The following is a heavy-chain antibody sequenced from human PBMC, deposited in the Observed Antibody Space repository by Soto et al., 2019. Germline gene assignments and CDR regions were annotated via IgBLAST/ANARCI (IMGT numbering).Heavy chain of an antibody. J-gene: IGHJ6*02. CDR1: GYSISSGYY. CDR2: VHHSGIT. D-gene: IGHD3-10*01. CDR3: ARAGDTMIRGVIIMNYYGMDV. Sequence: SETLSLTCIVSGYSISSGYYWGWIRQPPGKGLEWIGNVHHSGITYYNPSLKSRGSISRDTSKNHYSLNLSSVTAADTAVYYCARAGDTMIRGVIIMNYYGMDVWGQGTTVTVSS. V-gene: IGHV4-38-2*02.